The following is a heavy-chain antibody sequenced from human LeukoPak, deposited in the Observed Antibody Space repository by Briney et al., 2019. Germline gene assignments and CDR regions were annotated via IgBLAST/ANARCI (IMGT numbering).Heavy chain of an antibody. J-gene: IGHJ6*04. V-gene: IGHV3-7*01. CDR3: AELGITMIGGV. D-gene: IGHD3-10*02. CDR1: GFTFSSCW. CDR2: VKQDGTEK. Sequence: GGSLRLSCAASGFTFSSCWMNWVRQAPGKGLEWVANVKQDGTEKYFVDSVKGRFTISRDNAKNSLYLQMNSLRAEDTAVYYCAELGITMIGGVWGKGTTVTISS.